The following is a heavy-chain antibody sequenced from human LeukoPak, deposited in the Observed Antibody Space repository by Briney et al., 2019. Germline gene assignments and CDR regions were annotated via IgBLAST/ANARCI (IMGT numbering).Heavy chain of an antibody. Sequence: ASVKVSCKASGYTFTSYGISWVRQAPGQGLEWMGWISAYNGNTNYAQKLQGRVTMTTDTSTSTAYMELRSLRSDDTAVYYCARQKGYFDWSHYGMDVWGQGTTVTVSS. D-gene: IGHD3-9*01. J-gene: IGHJ6*02. V-gene: IGHV1-18*01. CDR3: ARQKGYFDWSHYGMDV. CDR1: GYTFTSYG. CDR2: ISAYNGNT.